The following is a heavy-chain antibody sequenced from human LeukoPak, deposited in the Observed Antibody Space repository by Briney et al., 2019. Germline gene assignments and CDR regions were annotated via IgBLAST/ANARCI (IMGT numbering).Heavy chain of an antibody. CDR1: GFTFSNFG. D-gene: IGHD5-24*01. CDR2: ISYDGSSE. J-gene: IGHJ4*02. V-gene: IGHV3-30*03. CDR3: ARDGGDGYNFDY. Sequence: PGRSLRLSCAASGFTFSNFGMHWVRQAPGKGLEWVTRISYDGSSEYYADSVKGRLTISRDNSKNTLYLQMNSLRGEDTAVYYCARDGGDGYNFDYWGRGTLVTVSS.